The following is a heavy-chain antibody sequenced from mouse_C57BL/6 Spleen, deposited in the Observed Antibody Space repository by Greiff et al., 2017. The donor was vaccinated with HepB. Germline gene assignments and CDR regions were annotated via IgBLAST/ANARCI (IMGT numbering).Heavy chain of an antibody. CDR2: IYPGDGDT. CDR3: ARGLRLPNWYFDV. V-gene: IGHV1-82*01. D-gene: IGHD3-2*02. CDR1: GYAFSSSW. Sequence: QVQLQQSGPELVKPGASVKISCKASGYAFSSSWMNWVKQRPGKGLEWIGRIYPGDGDTNYNGKFKGKATLTADKSSSTAYMQLSSLTSEDSAVYFCARGLRLPNWYFDVWGTGTTVTVSS. J-gene: IGHJ1*03.